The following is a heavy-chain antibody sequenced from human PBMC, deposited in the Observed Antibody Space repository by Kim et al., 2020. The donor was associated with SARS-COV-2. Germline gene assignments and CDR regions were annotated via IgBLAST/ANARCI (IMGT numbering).Heavy chain of an antibody. CDR2: IWYDGSNK. V-gene: IGHV3-33*01. Sequence: GGSLRLSCAASGFTFSSYGMHWVRQAPGKGLEWVAVIWYDGSNKYYADSVKGRFTISRDNSKNTLYLQMNSLRAEETAVYYCARDPDCSSTSCYTNYYYYGMDVWGQGTTVTVSS. CDR3: ARDPDCSSTSCYTNYYYYGMDV. D-gene: IGHD2-2*02. CDR1: GFTFSSYG. J-gene: IGHJ6*02.